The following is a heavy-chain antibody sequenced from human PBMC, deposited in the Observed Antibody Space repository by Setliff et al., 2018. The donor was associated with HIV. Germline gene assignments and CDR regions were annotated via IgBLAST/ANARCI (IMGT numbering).Heavy chain of an antibody. CDR2: IYT. J-gene: IGHJ4*02. V-gene: IGHV4-61*09. CDR1: GDSFTTISLS. Sequence: SETLSLTCDVSGDSFTTISLSWAWLRQPAGRGLEWIGHIYTSGSTSGSANYNPSLKSRVTISVDMSKNQFSLKLNSVTAADTAVYHCARGRLMGSSVRFFDFWGQGILVTVSS. D-gene: IGHD2-21*01. CDR3: ARGRLMGSSVRFFDF.